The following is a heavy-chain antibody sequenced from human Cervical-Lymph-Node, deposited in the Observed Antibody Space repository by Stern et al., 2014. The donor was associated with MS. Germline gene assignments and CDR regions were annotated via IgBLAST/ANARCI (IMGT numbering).Heavy chain of an antibody. CDR2: IHYSGRT. J-gene: IGHJ4*02. D-gene: IGHD3-16*01. CDR3: ARDFGSLDH. Sequence: QVQLQESGPGLVKPSETLSLTCTVSGGSVSSSSHYWSWIRQPPGRKLEWIAHIHYSGRTNYNPSLKSRLTISLDTSKNHFSLELKAVTAADTAVYYCARDFGSLDHWGQGTLVTVSS. V-gene: IGHV4-61*01. CDR1: GGSVSSSSHY.